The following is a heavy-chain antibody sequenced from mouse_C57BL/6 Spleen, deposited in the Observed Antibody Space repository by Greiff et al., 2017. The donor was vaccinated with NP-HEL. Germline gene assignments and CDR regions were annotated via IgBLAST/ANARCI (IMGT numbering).Heavy chain of an antibody. J-gene: IGHJ2*01. Sequence: QVQLQQSGAELARPGASVTLSCKASGYTFTSYGISWVKQRTGQGLEWIGEIYPRSGNTYYNEQFKGKATLTADKSSSTAYMELRSLTSEDSAVYFCARSKGTAQALDYWGQGTTLTVSS. V-gene: IGHV1-81*01. CDR2: IYPRSGNT. CDR3: ARSKGTAQALDY. CDR1: GYTFTSYG. D-gene: IGHD3-2*02.